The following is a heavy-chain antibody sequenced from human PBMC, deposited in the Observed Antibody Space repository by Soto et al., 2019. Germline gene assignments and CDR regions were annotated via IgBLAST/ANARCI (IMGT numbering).Heavy chain of an antibody. J-gene: IGHJ5*02. CDR2: ISHSGTS. V-gene: IGHV4-38-2*02. D-gene: IGHD3-10*01. CDR1: GYYISSGYY. CDR3: ARASGDHSGRGHGSDR. Sequence: SETLSLTCTVSGYYISSGYYWSWIRQTPGKGLWWIGSISHSGTSFYNPSLRSRVTISMDTSNNPFSLKLNSLTAPDTAVYYCARASGDHSGRGHGSDRWGQGTLVTVSS.